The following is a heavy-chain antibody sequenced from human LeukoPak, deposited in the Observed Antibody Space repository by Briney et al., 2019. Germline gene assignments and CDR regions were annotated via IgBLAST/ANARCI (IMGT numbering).Heavy chain of an antibody. CDR3: AGDLYLLRGYSVYEARWQLYGMDV. V-gene: IGHV3-23*01. CDR2: ITSSGVRT. D-gene: IGHD5/OR15-5a*01. J-gene: IGHJ6*02. Sequence: GGSLRLSCAASGFTFSNFVMTWVRQAPGKGLEWVSSITSSGVRTYYAVSVTGRFTISRDNSKNTLHLQMNSLRAEDTAVYFCAGDLYLLRGYSVYEARWQLYGMDVWGRGTTVTVSS. CDR1: GFTFSNFV.